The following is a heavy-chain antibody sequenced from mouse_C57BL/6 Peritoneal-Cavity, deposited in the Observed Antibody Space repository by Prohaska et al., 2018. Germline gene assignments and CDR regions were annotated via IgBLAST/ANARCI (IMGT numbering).Heavy chain of an antibody. J-gene: IGHJ3*01. CDR3: ARGEGFDY. CDR2: IYPGNGAT. V-gene: IGHV1-12*01. CDR1: GYTFTSYN. Sequence: QAYLQQSGAELVRPGASVKMSCKASGYTFTSYNIPWVKQTPRQGLEWIGPIYPGNGATSYNQKFKGKATLTVDKSSSTAYMQLSSLTSEDSAVYFCARGEGFDYWGQGTLVTVSA.